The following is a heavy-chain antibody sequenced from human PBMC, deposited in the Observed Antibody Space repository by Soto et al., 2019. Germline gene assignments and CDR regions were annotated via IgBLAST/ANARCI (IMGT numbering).Heavy chain of an antibody. V-gene: IGHV3-21*01. CDR1: GFTFSTYS. J-gene: IGHJ4*02. Sequence: EVHLVESGGGLVKPGGSLRLSCAASGFTFSTYSLHWVRQTPGKGLQWVSSISSTGTYYYNADSLKGRVTISRDNVNNALFLQMNSLRVEDTAFYYCARGKSAADGPFEYWGQGTLVTVSS. CDR2: ISSTGTYY. D-gene: IGHD6-13*01. CDR3: ARGKSAADGPFEY.